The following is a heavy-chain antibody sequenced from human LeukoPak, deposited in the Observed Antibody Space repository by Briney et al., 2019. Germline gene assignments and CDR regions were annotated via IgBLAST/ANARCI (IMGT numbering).Heavy chain of an antibody. CDR1: GFTFSSYG. J-gene: IGHJ6*03. D-gene: IGHD3-10*02. CDR3: AKAPLFIYYYYMDV. V-gene: IGHV3-30*02. CDR2: IRYDGSNK. Sequence: PGGPLRLSCAASGFTFSSYGMHWVRQAPGKGLEWVAFIRYDGSNKYYADSVKGRFTISRDNSKNTLYLQMNSLRAEDTAVYYCAKAPLFIYYYYMDVWGKGTTVTVSS.